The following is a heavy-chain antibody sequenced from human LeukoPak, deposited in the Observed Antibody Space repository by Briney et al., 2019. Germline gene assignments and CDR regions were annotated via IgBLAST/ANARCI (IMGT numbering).Heavy chain of an antibody. V-gene: IGHV4-30-4*08. D-gene: IGHD2-2*01. J-gene: IGHJ5*02. CDR2: IYYSGST. CDR1: GGSISSGGYY. CDR3: ASRYCSSTSCLPFDP. Sequence: SETLSLTCTVSGGSISSGGYYWSWIRQHPGKGLEWIGYIYYSGSTYYNPSLKSRVTISVDTSKNQFSLKLSSVTAADTAVYYCASRYCSSTSCLPFDPWGQGTLVTVSS.